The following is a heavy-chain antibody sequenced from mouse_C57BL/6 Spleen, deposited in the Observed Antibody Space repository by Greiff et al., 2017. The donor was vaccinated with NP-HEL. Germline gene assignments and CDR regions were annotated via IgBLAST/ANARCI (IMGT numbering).Heavy chain of an antibody. J-gene: IGHJ1*03. CDR3: ARYYYGSSYVGWYFDV. CDR2: INPNNGGT. Sequence: EVQLQQSGPELVKPGASVKIPCKASGYTFTDYNMDWVKQSHGKSLEWIGDINPNNGGTIYNQKFKGKATLTVDKSSSTAYMELRSLTSEDTAVYYCARYYYGSSYVGWYFDVWGTGTTVTVSS. V-gene: IGHV1-18*01. D-gene: IGHD1-1*01. CDR1: GYTFTDYN.